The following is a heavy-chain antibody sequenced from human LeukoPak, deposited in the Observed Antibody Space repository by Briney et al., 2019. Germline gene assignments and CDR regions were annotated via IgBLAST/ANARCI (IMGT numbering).Heavy chain of an antibody. J-gene: IGHJ4*02. D-gene: IGHD1-26*01. CDR1: GGSFSSYY. V-gene: IGHV4-59*01. Sequence: PSETLSLTCTVSGGSFSSYYWSWIRQPPGKGLEWIGYVNYNGDTNYNPSLKSRVTMSLDTSTNQFSLKLSSVTAADTAVYYCARGLRYRPDYWGQGTLVTVSS. CDR3: ARGLRYRPDY. CDR2: VNYNGDT.